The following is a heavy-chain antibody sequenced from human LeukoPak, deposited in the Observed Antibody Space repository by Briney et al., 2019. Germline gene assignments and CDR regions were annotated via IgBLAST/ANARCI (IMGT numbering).Heavy chain of an antibody. CDR1: GFTFSSYS. D-gene: IGHD3-22*01. CDR3: AIGGYYDASIDF. CDR2: INSRGSGE. Sequence: PGGSLRLSCAASGFTFSSYSMNWVRQAPGKGLEWVSSINSRGSGEYYADSVKGRFTISRDNAKNSLDLHMNSLRAEDTAIYYCAIGGYYDASIDFWGQGTLVTVSS. J-gene: IGHJ4*02. V-gene: IGHV3-21*01.